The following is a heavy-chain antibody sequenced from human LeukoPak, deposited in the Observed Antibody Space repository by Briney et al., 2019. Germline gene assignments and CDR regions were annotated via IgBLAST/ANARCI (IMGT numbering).Heavy chain of an antibody. J-gene: IGHJ4*02. CDR1: GYTFTSYG. Sequence: ASVKVSCKASGYTFTSYGISWVRQAPGQGLEWMGWISAYNGNTNYAQELQGRVTMTTDTSTSTAYMELRSLRSDDTAVYYCARERRSRLYYYDSSGYLVWGQGTLVTVSS. D-gene: IGHD3-22*01. CDR2: ISAYNGNT. V-gene: IGHV1-18*01. CDR3: ARERRSRLYYYDSSGYLV.